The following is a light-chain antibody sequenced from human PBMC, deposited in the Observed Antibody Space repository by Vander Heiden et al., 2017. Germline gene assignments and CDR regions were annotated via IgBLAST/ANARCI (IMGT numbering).Light chain of an antibody. V-gene: IGLV3-1*01. J-gene: IGLJ2*01. Sequence: SYELTHPPLVSVSPGQTASITCSGDKLGDKYACWYQQKPGQSPVLVIYQDSKRSSGIPERFSGSNSGNTATLTISGTQAMDEADYYCQAWDSSTAVFGGGTKLTVL. CDR1: KLGDKY. CDR2: QDS. CDR3: QAWDSSTAV.